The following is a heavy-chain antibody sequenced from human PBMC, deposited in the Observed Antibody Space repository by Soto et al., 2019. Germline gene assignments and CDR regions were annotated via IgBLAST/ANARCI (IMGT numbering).Heavy chain of an antibody. CDR3: ASGRHFSIWTGLDWVDP. V-gene: IGHV4-31*03. CDR1: GGSISSSDSS. CDR2: IYHTGST. Sequence: QVQLQESGPGLVKPSQTLSLTCSVSGGSISSSDSSWSWIRQHPGKGLEWFGYIYHTGSTYYNPSLKSRVTRPVDTSKYQSAPQLTSAAAAGTAVYSCASGRHFSIWTGLDWVDPWGQGTVVTVSS. D-gene: IGHD3-9*01. J-gene: IGHJ5*02.